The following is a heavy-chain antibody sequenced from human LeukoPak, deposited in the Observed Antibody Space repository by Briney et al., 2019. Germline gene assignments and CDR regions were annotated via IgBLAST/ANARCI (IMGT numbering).Heavy chain of an antibody. CDR1: GFTFSNYN. CDR2: ISSGGNFI. J-gene: IGHJ4*02. Sequence: GGSLRLSCAASGFTFSNYNMNWVRQAPGKGLEWVSSISSGGNFIYYAHSVKGRFTISRDNAKNSLYLQMNSLRAEDTAVYYCASGALSCSGGTCYSWGQGTLVTVSS. CDR3: ASGALSCSGGTCYS. D-gene: IGHD2-15*01. V-gene: IGHV3-21*01.